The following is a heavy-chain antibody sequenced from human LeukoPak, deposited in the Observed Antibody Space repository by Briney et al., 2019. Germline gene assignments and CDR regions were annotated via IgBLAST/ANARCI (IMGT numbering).Heavy chain of an antibody. CDR3: AKAQKWFGELLACYFDY. CDR2: ISGSGGST. CDR1: GFTFSSYA. V-gene: IGHV3-23*01. D-gene: IGHD3-10*01. Sequence: GGSLRLSCVVSGFTFSSYAMSWVRQAPGKGLEWVSAISGSGGSTYYADSVKGRFTISRDNSKNTLYLQMNSLRAEDTAVYYCAKAQKWFGELLACYFDYWGQGTLVTVSS. J-gene: IGHJ4*02.